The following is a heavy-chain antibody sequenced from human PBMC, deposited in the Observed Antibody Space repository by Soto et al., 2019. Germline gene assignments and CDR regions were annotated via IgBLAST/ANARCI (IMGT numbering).Heavy chain of an antibody. CDR1: GDSISSGDYY. Sequence: QVQLQESGPGLVKPSQTLSLTCTVSGDSISSGDYYWSWIRQPPGKGLEWIGYIYYSGSTYYNPSLKSRISIGKNTSKNQFPLKLSSVAAADAAVYYGAGDGGGLWGGYRSFDHWGQGILVTVSS. CDR3: AGDGGGLWGGYRSFDH. CDR2: IYYSGST. V-gene: IGHV4-30-4*01. J-gene: IGHJ4*02. D-gene: IGHD3-16*02.